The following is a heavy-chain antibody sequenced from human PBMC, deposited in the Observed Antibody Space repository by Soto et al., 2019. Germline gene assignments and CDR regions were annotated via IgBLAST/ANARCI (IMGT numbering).Heavy chain of an antibody. V-gene: IGHV4-39*01. CDR2: IYYSGST. J-gene: IGHJ6*02. CDR1: GGSISSSSYY. CDR3: ARQDCSSTSCYFYYYYGMDV. D-gene: IGHD2-2*01. Sequence: PSETLSLTCTVSGGSISSSSYYWGWIRQPPGKGLEWIGSIYYSGSTYYNPSLKSRVTISVDTSKNQFSLKLSSVTAADTAVYYCARQDCSSTSCYFYYYYGMDVWGQGTTVT.